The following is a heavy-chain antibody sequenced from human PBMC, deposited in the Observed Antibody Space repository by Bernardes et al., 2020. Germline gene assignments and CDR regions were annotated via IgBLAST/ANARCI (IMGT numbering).Heavy chain of an antibody. CDR1: GFTFSSYA. Sequence: GGSLRLSCAASGFTFSSYAMSWVRQAPGKGLEWVSAISGSGGSTYYADSVKGRFTISRDNSKNTLYLQMNSLRAEDTAVYYCAKVPIAAAGNVYYYYGMDVWGQGTTVTVSS. J-gene: IGHJ6*02. CDR2: ISGSGGST. V-gene: IGHV3-23*01. CDR3: AKVPIAAAGNVYYYYGMDV. D-gene: IGHD6-13*01.